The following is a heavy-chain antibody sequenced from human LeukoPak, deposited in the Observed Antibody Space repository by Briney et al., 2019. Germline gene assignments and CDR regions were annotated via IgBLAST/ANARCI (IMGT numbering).Heavy chain of an antibody. CDR1: GYTFTSYG. D-gene: IGHD1-26*01. CDR3: ARVGSRIVGAGGVLLDFDY. CDR2: ISAYNGNT. V-gene: IGHV1-18*01. Sequence: GASVKVSCKASGYTFTSYGISWVRQAPGQGLEWMGWISAYNGNTNYAQKLQGRVTMTTDTSTSTVYMELSSLRSEDTAVYYCARVGSRIVGAGGVLLDFDYWGQGTLVTVSS. J-gene: IGHJ4*02.